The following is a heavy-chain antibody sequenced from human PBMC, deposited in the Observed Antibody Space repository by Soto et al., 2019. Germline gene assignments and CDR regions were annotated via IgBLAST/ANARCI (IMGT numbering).Heavy chain of an antibody. CDR1: GFTFSNYA. D-gene: IGHD2-2*01. CDR3: ARPAATVIYYSGMDV. CDR2: ISFDGSNE. V-gene: IGHV3-30-3*01. J-gene: IGHJ6*02. Sequence: GGSLRLSCAASGFTFSNYAMHWVRQAPGKGLEWVAIISFDGSNEHYADSVQGRFTISRDNSENTLYLQMNSLRADDTAVYYCARPAATVIYYSGMDVWGQGTTVTVSS.